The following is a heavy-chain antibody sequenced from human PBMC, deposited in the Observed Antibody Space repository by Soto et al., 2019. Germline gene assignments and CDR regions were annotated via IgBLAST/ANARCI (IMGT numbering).Heavy chain of an antibody. J-gene: IGHJ4*02. V-gene: IGHV2-5*02. Sequence: SGPTLVNPTQTLTLTCTFSGFSLSTSGVGVGWIRQPPGKALEWLALIYWDDDKRYSPSLKSRLTITKDTSKNQVVLTMTNMDPVDTATYYCALTMGSTDLGGGTPNLYYFDYWGQGTLVTVSS. CDR3: ALTMGSTDLGGGTPNLYYFDY. CDR1: GFSLSTSGVG. D-gene: IGHD3-10*01. CDR2: IYWDDDK.